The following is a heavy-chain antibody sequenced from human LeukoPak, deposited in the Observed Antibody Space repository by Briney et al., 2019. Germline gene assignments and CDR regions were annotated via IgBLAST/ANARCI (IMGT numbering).Heavy chain of an antibody. CDR2: ISASGGST. J-gene: IGHJ4*02. Sequence: GGSLRLSCAASGFTFSSYAMSWVRQAPGKGLEWVSAISASGGSTYHADSVKGRFTVSRDNSKNTLYLQMNSLRAEDTAVYYCVKGRYYDFWSGYSLFDYWGQGTLVTVSS. V-gene: IGHV3-23*01. D-gene: IGHD3-3*01. CDR1: GFTFSSYA. CDR3: VKGRYYDFWSGYSLFDY.